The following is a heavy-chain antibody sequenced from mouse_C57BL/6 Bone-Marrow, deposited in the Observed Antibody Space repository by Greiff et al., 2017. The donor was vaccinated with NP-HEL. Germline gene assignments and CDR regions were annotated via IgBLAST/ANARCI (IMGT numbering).Heavy chain of an antibody. J-gene: IGHJ4*01. D-gene: IGHD2-2*01. CDR2: IYPRSGNT. CDR3: ARYGCPHYYAMDY. V-gene: IGHV1-81*01. CDR1: GYTFTSYG. Sequence: QVQLRQSGAELARPGASVKLSCKASGYTFTSYGISWVKQRTGQGLEWIGEIYPRSGNTYYNEKFKGKATLTADKSSSTAYMELRSLTSEDSAVYFCARYGCPHYYAMDYWGQGTSVTVSS.